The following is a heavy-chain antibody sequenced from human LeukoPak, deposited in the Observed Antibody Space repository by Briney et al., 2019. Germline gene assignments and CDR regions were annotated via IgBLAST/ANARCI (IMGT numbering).Heavy chain of an antibody. Sequence: GGSLRLSCAASGFTFSSYAMNWVRQAPGKGLEWVSAITSAGNTYYADYVKVRFTISRDMSKNTLYLQMNSLRSEDTAVYYCAKGGGPYHLPTDYWGQGTLVTVSS. D-gene: IGHD2-2*01. J-gene: IGHJ4*02. CDR2: ITSAGNT. V-gene: IGHV3-23*01. CDR3: AKGGGPYHLPTDY. CDR1: GFTFSSYA.